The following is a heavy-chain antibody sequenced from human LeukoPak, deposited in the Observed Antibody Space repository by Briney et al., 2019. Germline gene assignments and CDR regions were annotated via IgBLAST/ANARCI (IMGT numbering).Heavy chain of an antibody. D-gene: IGHD6-13*01. J-gene: IGHJ3*02. CDR3: AGPVQGIAAVRNYHAFDI. Sequence: GASVKVSCKASGYTFNGYYIHWVRQAPGQGLEWMGWINPNSGGTNYAQKFQGRVTMTRDTSISTAYMELSRLRSDDTAVYYCAGPVQGIAAVRNYHAFDIWGQGTMVTVSS. CDR1: GYTFNGYY. V-gene: IGHV1-2*02. CDR2: INPNSGGT.